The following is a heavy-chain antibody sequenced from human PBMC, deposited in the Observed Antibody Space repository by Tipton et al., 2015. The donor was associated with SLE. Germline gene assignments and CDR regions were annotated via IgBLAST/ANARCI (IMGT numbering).Heavy chain of an antibody. CDR3: ARGRSTWGY. D-gene: IGHD1-26*01. CDR1: GGSFSGYY. V-gene: IGHV4-34*01. J-gene: IGHJ4*02. Sequence: TLSLTCAVYGGSFSGYYWSWIRQPPGKGLEWIGEINHSGSTNYNPSLKSRVTISVDTSKNQFSLRLSYVTAADTAVYYCARGRSTWGYWGQGTLVTVSS. CDR2: INHSGST.